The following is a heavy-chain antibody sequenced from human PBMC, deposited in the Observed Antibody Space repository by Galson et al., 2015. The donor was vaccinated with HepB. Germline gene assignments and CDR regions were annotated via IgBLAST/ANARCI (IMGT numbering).Heavy chain of an antibody. J-gene: IGHJ4*02. Sequence: ETLSLTCTVSGGSISSSSYYWGWIRQPPGKGLEWIGSIYYSGSTYYNPSLKSRVTISVDTSKNQFSLKLSSVTAADTAVYYCARLGKPYYFDYWGQGTLVTVSS. V-gene: IGHV4-39*01. CDR3: ARLGKPYYFDY. CDR1: GGSISSSSYY. CDR2: IYYSGST.